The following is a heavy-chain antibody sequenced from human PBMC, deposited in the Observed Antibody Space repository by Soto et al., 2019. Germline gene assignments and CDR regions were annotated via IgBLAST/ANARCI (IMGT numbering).Heavy chain of an antibody. CDR3: AREPNPTGANWFDP. CDR1: GYTFTSYG. CDR2: ISAYNGNT. V-gene: IGHV1-18*04. Sequence: GASVKVSCKASGYTFTSYGISWVRQAPGQGLEWMGWISAYNGNTNYAPKFQGRVTITAGEFTRTVYMELSSLRSDDTAMYYCAREPNPTGANWFDPWGQGTLVTVSS. D-gene: IGHD3-10*01. J-gene: IGHJ5*02.